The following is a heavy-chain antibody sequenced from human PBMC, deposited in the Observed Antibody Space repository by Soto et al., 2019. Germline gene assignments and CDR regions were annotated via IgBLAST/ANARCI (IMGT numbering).Heavy chain of an antibody. Sequence: PSETLSLTCTVSGGSISSYYWSWIRQPPGKGLEWIGYTYYSGSTNYNPSLKSRVTISVDTSKNQFSLKLSSVTAADTAVYYCARCRPVSMVRGVITPGFDYWGQGTLVTVSS. CDR2: TYYSGST. CDR3: ARCRPVSMVRGVITPGFDY. D-gene: IGHD3-10*01. J-gene: IGHJ4*02. CDR1: GGSISSYY. V-gene: IGHV4-59*01.